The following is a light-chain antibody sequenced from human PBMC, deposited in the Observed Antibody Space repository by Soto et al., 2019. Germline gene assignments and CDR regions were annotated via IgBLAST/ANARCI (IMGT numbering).Light chain of an antibody. V-gene: IGKV3-15*01. J-gene: IGKJ2*03. CDR2: GAY. Sequence: EIVMTQSPATLSVSPGERATLSCRASQSVSSNLAWYQQKPGQAPRLVIYGAYTRATGTPDRFSGSGSGTEFTLTISSPQSEDFAVYYCQQYNNWPPYSCGQGTKLEIK. CDR1: QSVSSN. CDR3: QQYNNWPPYS.